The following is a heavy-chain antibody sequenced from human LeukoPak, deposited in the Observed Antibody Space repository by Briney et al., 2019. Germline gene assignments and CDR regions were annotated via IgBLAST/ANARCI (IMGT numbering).Heavy chain of an antibody. V-gene: IGHV3-66*01. D-gene: IGHD2-2*02. CDR2: IYTGGST. CDR3: ASRGAVYTGSFDC. Sequence: AGGSLRLSCAASGFTVSSNYMSWVRQAPGRGLEWVSVIYTGGSTNYADSVKGRFSISRDTSKNTLYLQMNSLRAEDTAVYYCASRGAVYTGSFDCWGQGTLVTVSS. CDR1: GFTVSSNY. J-gene: IGHJ4*02.